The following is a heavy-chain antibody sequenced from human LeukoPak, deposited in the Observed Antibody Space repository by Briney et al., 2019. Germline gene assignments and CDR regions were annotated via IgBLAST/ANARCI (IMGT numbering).Heavy chain of an antibody. CDR2: IDTDGSIT. CDR1: DFIFSNYW. V-gene: IGHV3-74*01. Sequence: PGGSLRLSCAASDFIFSNYWMHWVRQPPGKGLVWVSRIDTDGSITSYADSVKGRFTISRDNAKNTLYLQMNSVSAEDTAVYYCARGGLKPVDYWGKEPLVPVSS. J-gene: IGHJ4*02. CDR3: ARGGLKPVDY.